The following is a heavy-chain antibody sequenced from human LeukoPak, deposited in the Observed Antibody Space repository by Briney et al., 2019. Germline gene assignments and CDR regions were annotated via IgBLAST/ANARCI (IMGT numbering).Heavy chain of an antibody. CDR2: IKRKTDGGTT. V-gene: IGHV3-15*01. J-gene: IGHJ4*02. CDR3: TTGKTYDSSAYYTLF. Sequence: GGSLRLSCAASGFIFSNAWMSWVRQAPGKGLEWVGRIKRKTDGGTTGYAAPVKGRFTISRDDSKNTLYLQMNSLKTEDTAVYYCTTGKTYDSSAYYTLFWGQGTLVTVSS. D-gene: IGHD3-22*01. CDR1: GFIFSNAW.